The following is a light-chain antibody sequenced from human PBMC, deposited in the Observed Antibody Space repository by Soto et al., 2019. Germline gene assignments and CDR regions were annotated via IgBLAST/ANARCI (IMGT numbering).Light chain of an antibody. J-gene: IGLJ2*01. V-gene: IGLV1-40*01. Sequence: QSVLTQPPSVSGAPGQRVTISCTGSSSNIGAGYDVHWYQHLPGTAPKFLIYDNTNRPSGVPDRFSGSKSGTSASLAITGLQAEDEADYYCQSYDSSLSVVFGGGTQLTVL. CDR2: DNT. CDR3: QSYDSSLSVV. CDR1: SSNIGAGYD.